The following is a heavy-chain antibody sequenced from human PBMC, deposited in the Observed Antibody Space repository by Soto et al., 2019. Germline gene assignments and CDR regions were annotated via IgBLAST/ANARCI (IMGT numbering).Heavy chain of an antibody. CDR2: IDPKSGGT. CDR3: ARVSVDVPE. V-gene: IGHV1-2*02. Sequence: QLQLVQSGAQVTKPGASVKVSCRISGPTFITYFIHWVRQAPGQGLEWMGWIDPKSGGTTYEQKFRGRVTMTRDTSLNTAYMALNRLTSDDTAMYYCARVSVDVPEWGQGPLITVSS. CDR1: GPTFITYF. J-gene: IGHJ4*02. D-gene: IGHD5-12*01.